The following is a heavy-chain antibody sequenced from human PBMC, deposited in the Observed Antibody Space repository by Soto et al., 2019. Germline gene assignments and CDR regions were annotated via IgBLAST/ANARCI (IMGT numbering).Heavy chain of an antibody. CDR1: GGSISSGGYY. J-gene: IGHJ5*02. Sequence: SETLSLTCTVSGGSISSGGYYGSWIRQHPGKGLEWIGYIYYSGSTYYNPSLKSRVTISVDTSKNQFSLKLSSVTAADTAVYFCAKTYSGYEWWFAPWGQGTLVTVSS. CDR2: IYYSGST. V-gene: IGHV4-31*03. CDR3: AKTYSGYEWWFAP. D-gene: IGHD5-12*01.